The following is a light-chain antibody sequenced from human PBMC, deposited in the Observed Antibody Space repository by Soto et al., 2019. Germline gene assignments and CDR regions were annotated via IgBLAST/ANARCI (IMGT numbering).Light chain of an antibody. Sequence: QSVLTQPAPVSGSPGQSITISCTGTSSDVGGYNYVSWYQQHPGKAPKLMIYDVSNRPSGVSNRFSGSKSGNTASLTISGLQAEDEADYYCSSYTSSSTLDVFGTGTKLTVL. CDR1: SSDVGGYNY. CDR2: DVS. CDR3: SSYTSSSTLDV. V-gene: IGLV2-14*01. J-gene: IGLJ1*01.